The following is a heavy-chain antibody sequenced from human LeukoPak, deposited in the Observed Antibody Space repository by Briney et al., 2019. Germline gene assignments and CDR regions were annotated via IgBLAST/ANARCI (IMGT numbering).Heavy chain of an antibody. CDR1: GYTFPSNG. J-gene: IGHJ4*02. V-gene: IGHV1-18*01. CDR3: ARGPAAMMGRVDY. Sequence: ASVKVSCKASGYTFPSNGIIWVRQAPGQGLEWMGWISAYNGDTNYAHKLQGRVTMTTDTSTSTVYMELRSLRSGDTAVYYCARGPAAMMGRVDYWGQGTLVTVSS. D-gene: IGHD2-2*01. CDR2: ISAYNGDT.